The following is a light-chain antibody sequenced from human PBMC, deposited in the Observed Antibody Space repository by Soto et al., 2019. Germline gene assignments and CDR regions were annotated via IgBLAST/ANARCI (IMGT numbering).Light chain of an antibody. CDR3: ASHADNNNLL. V-gene: IGLV2-8*01. J-gene: IGLJ2*01. Sequence: QSVLTQPPSASGSPGQSVTISCTGTSSDVGGYNYVSWCQQHPGKAPKLMIYEVIKRPSGVPDRFSGSKSGNTASLTVSGLQAEDEADYYCASHADNNNLLFGGGTKVTVL. CDR1: SSDVGGYNY. CDR2: EVI.